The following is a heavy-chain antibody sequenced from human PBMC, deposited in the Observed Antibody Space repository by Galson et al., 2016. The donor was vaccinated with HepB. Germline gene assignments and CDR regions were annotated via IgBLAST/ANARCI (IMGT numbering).Heavy chain of an antibody. J-gene: IGHJ3*02. CDR1: GFTFSSYA. CDR3: ARDNTILWFGELIGNAFDI. D-gene: IGHD3-10*01. V-gene: IGHV3-30*04. Sequence: SLRLSCAASGFTFSSYAMHWVRQAPGKGLEWVAVISCDGSTKYYADSVKGRFTISRDNSKNTLYLQMNSLRAEDTAVYYCARDNTILWFGELIGNAFDIWGQGTLVTVSS. CDR2: ISCDGSTK.